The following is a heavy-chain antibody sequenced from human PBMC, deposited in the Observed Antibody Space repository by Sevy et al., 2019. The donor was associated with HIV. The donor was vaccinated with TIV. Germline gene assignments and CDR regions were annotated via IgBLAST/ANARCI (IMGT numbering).Heavy chain of an antibody. J-gene: IGHJ1*01. Sequence: GGSLRVSCAASGFTFNRYSMHWVRQAPGKGLEWVATISYDATNKHYADSVKGRFTISRDNFQNSLFLQMDSLRPEDTSVYYCALERLSSDVAEYFQNWGRGTLVTVSS. CDR3: ALERLSSDVAEYFQN. V-gene: IGHV3-30-3*01. CDR2: ISYDATNK. CDR1: GFTFNRYS. D-gene: IGHD1-1*01.